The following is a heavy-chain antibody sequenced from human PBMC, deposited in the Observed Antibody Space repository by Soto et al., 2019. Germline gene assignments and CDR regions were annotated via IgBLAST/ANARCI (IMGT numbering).Heavy chain of an antibody. J-gene: IGHJ5*02. D-gene: IGHD3-10*01. CDR1: GGSISSSSYY. Sequence: QLQLQESGPGLVKPSETLSLTCNVSGGSISSSSYYWGWVRQPPGKGLEWIGRIYYSGHTYYNPSLKSRVTISVDTSKNQFSLKLSSVTAADTAVYYCAMSLWFGNTPNWFDPWGQGTLVTVSS. CDR2: IYYSGHT. CDR3: AMSLWFGNTPNWFDP. V-gene: IGHV4-39*01.